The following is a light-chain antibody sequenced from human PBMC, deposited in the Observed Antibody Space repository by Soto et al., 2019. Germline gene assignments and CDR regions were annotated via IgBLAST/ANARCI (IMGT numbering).Light chain of an antibody. CDR2: DAS. CDR1: QSVSSY. J-gene: IGKJ4*01. CDR3: QQRSNWLT. Sequence: IVLTPSPAPPFLFPGGRATPSFRASQSVSSYLAWYQQKPGQAPRLLIYDASNRATGIPARFSGSGSGTDFTLTISSLEPEDFAVYYCQQRSNWLTFGGGTKVDI. V-gene: IGKV3-11*01.